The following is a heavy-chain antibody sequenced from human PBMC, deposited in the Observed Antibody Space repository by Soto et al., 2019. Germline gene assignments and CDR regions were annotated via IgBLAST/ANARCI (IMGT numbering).Heavy chain of an antibody. Sequence: GXSVKDSCKASGYTFTGYYMHWGRQAPGQGLEWMGWINPNSGGTNYAQKFQGRVTMTRDTSISTAYMELRRLRSDDTAVYYCARSMVRGPHYYYGMDVWGQGTTVTVSS. V-gene: IGHV1-2*02. D-gene: IGHD3-10*01. J-gene: IGHJ6*02. CDR2: INPNSGGT. CDR1: GYTFTGYY. CDR3: ARSMVRGPHYYYGMDV.